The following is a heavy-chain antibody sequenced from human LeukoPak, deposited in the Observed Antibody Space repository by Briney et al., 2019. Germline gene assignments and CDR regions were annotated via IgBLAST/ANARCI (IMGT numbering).Heavy chain of an antibody. CDR1: GYTFTSYG. CDR2: ISAYNGNT. D-gene: IGHD4-11*01. V-gene: IGHV1-18*01. CDR3: ARTDSRSGVHWFDP. Sequence: GASVKVSCKASGYTFTSYGISWVRQAPGQGLEWMGWISAYNGNTNYAQKLQGRVTMTTDTSTSTAYMELRSLRSDDTAVYYCARTDSRSGVHWFDPWGQGTLVTVSS. J-gene: IGHJ5*02.